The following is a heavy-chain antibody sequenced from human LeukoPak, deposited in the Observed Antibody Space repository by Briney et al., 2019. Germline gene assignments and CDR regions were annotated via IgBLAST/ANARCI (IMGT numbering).Heavy chain of an antibody. V-gene: IGHV3-7*01. CDR3: ARDSPGYGAYVS. D-gene: IGHD5-12*01. CDR1: VFTFSTYW. CDR2: IKEDGSRE. Sequence: PGGSLRLSCAASVFTFSTYWMTWVRQAPGEGLEWVANIKEDGSREYYVDSVKGRFTISRDNAKNALYLQMDSLTAEDTAVYYCARDSPGYGAYVSWGQGTLVSVSS. J-gene: IGHJ1*01.